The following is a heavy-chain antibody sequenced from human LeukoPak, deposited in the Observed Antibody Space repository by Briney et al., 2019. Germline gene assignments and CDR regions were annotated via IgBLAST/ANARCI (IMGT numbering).Heavy chain of an antibody. CDR3: ARDGGLHTNFDF. CDR1: GFTFRNYW. J-gene: IGHJ4*02. D-gene: IGHD2-15*01. CDR2: TKPDGTAE. V-gene: IGHV3-7*01. Sequence: GGSLRLSCAASGFTFRNYWMGWVRQAPGKGLEWVANTKPDGTAEYYADSVRGRFTTSRDNANNFLYLQMNSLRGEDTAVYYCARDGGLHTNFDFWGQGTLVTVSS.